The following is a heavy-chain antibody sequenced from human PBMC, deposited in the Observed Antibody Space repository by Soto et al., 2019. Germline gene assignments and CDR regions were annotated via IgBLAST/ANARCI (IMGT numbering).Heavy chain of an antibody. CDR1: GYTFTSYG. J-gene: IGHJ4*02. Sequence: ASVKVSCKASGYTFTSYGISWVRQAPGQGLEWMGWISAYNGNTNYAQKLQGRVTMTTDTSTSTAYMELRSLGSDDTAVYYCARDQEYYYGSGSFDYWGQGTLVTVSS. D-gene: IGHD3-10*01. CDR2: ISAYNGNT. CDR3: ARDQEYYYGSGSFDY. V-gene: IGHV1-18*01.